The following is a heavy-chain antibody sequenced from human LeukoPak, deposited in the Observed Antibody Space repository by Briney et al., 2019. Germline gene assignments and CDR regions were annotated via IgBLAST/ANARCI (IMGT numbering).Heavy chain of an antibody. CDR3: AREADGDYLPDYFDY. J-gene: IGHJ4*02. CDR2: IKQDGSEK. D-gene: IGHD4-17*01. Sequence: ETLSLTCIVSGGSISNYYWSWVRQAPGKGLEWVANIKQDGSEKYYVDSVKGRFTISRDNAKNSLYLQMNSLRAEDTAVYYCAREADGDYLPDYFDYWGQGTLVTVSS. V-gene: IGHV3-7*03. CDR1: GGSISNYY.